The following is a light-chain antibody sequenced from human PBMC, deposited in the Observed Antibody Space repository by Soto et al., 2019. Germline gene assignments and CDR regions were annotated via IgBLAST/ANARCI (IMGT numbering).Light chain of an antibody. V-gene: IGLV2-18*02. J-gene: IGLJ3*02. CDR2: EVT. Sequence: QSALTQPPSVSGSPGQSVTISCIGTSSDISSYDRVSWYQQSPGTAPKLIIYEVTNRPSGVAGRFSGSKSGNTASLTISGLQAEDEADYYCTSYTTRTALVFGGGTKLTVL. CDR1: SSDISSYDR. CDR3: TSYTTRTALV.